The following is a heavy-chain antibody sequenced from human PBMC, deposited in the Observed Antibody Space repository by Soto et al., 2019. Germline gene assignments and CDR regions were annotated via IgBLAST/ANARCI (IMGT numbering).Heavy chain of an antibody. CDR2: ISSKAYGGTT. J-gene: IGHJ4*01. V-gene: IGHV3-49*03. Sequence: GGSLRLSCTASGFTFGDYAMSWFRQAPGKGLEWVGFISSKAYGGTTEYAASVKGRFTISRDDSKGIAYLQMNSLKTEDTAVYYFTRLRLRFLDWLSPPTESFAYWGHGTLVTVSS. D-gene: IGHD3-3*01. CDR3: TRLRLRFLDWLSPPTESFAY. CDR1: GFTFGDYA.